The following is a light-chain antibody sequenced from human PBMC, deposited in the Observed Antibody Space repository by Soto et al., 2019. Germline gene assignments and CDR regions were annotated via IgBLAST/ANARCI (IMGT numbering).Light chain of an antibody. CDR1: QSISNY. Sequence: DIQMTQSPSSLSASVGDRATITCRASQSISNYLNWYQQKPGKAPKLLMFAASSLTTGIPARFSGGGSGTDFTLTISSLQPEDFATYYCQQSNSTPWTFGQGTKVEIK. J-gene: IGKJ1*01. CDR3: QQSNSTPWT. CDR2: AAS. V-gene: IGKV1-39*01.